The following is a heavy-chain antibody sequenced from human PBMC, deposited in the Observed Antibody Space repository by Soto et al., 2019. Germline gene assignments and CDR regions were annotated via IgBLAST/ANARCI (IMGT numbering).Heavy chain of an antibody. Sequence: QLQLQESGSGLVKPSQTLSLTCAVSGGSISSGGYSWSWIRQPPGKGLEWIGYIYHSGSTYYNPSLKSRVTLSVDRSENQLSLKLSSVTAADTAVYYCARVVALELHYWFDHWGQGTLVTVSS. CDR1: GGSISSGGYS. D-gene: IGHD1-7*01. V-gene: IGHV4-30-2*01. CDR2: IYHSGST. CDR3: ARVVALELHYWFDH. J-gene: IGHJ5*02.